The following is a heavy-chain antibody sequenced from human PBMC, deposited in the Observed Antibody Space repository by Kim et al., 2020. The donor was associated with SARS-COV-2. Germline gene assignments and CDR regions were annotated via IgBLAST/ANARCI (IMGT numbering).Heavy chain of an antibody. Sequence: YADAVKGRFTISRDNAKNSLYLQMNSLRDEDTAVYYCARSHIAAAGTGDYWGQGTLVTVSS. D-gene: IGHD6-13*01. CDR3: ARSHIAAAGTGDY. J-gene: IGHJ4*02. V-gene: IGHV3-48*02.